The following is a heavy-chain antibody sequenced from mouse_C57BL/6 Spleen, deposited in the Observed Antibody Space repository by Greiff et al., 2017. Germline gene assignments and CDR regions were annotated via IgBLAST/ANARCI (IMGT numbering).Heavy chain of an antibody. Sequence: VQLQQPGTELVKPGASVKLSCKASGYTFTSYWMHWVKQRPGQGLEWIGNINPSNGGTNYNEKFKSKATLTVDKSSSTAYMQLSSLTSEDSAVYYCAKEGYGNVGYWYFDVWGTGTTVTVSS. D-gene: IGHD2-10*02. CDR1: GYTFTSYW. CDR2: INPSNGGT. V-gene: IGHV1-53*01. CDR3: AKEGYGNVGYWYFDV. J-gene: IGHJ1*03.